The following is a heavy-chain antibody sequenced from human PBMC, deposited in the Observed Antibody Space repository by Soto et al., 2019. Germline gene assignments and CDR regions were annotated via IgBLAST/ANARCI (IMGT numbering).Heavy chain of an antibody. Sequence: QPGGSLRLSCAASGSTFNTYAMSWVRQAPGKGLEWVSAISVSNIGGSTFYADSVKGRFTISRDNSINTVFLQMNSLRAEDTAIYYCAKSLPPPYVLRAFDIWGQGTTVTVSS. V-gene: IGHV3-23*01. J-gene: IGHJ3*02. CDR1: GSTFNTYA. CDR2: ISVSNIGGST. CDR3: AKSLPPPYVLRAFDI. D-gene: IGHD3-16*01.